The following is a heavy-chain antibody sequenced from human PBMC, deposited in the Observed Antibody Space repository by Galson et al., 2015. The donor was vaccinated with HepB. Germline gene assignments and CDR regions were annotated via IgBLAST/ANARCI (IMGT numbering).Heavy chain of an antibody. V-gene: IGHV1-8*01. Sequence: SVKVSCKVTGYTFSTYDINWVRQATGQGLEWMGWMNPSSGNTGYARKFEGRITMTRDTSINTAYMELSRLTSDDTAVYYCSRSLGDTNNWCDYWGQGTLVTV. CDR1: GYTFSTYD. D-gene: IGHD2-21*01. CDR2: MNPSSGNT. J-gene: IGHJ4*02. CDR3: SRSLGDTNNWCDY.